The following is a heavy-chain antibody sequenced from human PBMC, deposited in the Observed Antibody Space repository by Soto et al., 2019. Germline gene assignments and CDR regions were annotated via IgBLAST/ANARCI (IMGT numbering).Heavy chain of an antibody. Sequence: QVQLVQSGAEVKKPGSSVKVSCKASGGNFSSNAISWVRQAPGQGLEWMGGIIPIFGTANYAQKFQGRVTSTADESTSTAYMELSSLRSEDTAVYYCARGGYCSGGSCYRFDYWGRGTLVTVSS. CDR3: ARGGYCSGGSCYRFDY. D-gene: IGHD2-15*01. J-gene: IGHJ4*02. CDR2: IIPIFGTA. V-gene: IGHV1-69*12. CDR1: GGNFSSNA.